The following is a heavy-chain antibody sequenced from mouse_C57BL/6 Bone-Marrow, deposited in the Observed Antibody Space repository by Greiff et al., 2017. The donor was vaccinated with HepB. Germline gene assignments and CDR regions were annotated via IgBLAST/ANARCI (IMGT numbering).Heavy chain of an antibody. J-gene: IGHJ4*01. CDR2: LSSGGDYI. CDR1: GFTFSSYA. V-gene: IGHV5-9-1*02. Sequence: EVKLMESGEGLVKPGGSLKLSCAASGFTFSSYAMSWVRQTPEKRLEWVAYLSSGGDYIYYADTVKGRFTISRDNARNTLYLQMSSLKSEDTAMYYCTREDYYYGRAMDYWGQGTSVTVSS. D-gene: IGHD1-1*01. CDR3: TREDYYYGRAMDY.